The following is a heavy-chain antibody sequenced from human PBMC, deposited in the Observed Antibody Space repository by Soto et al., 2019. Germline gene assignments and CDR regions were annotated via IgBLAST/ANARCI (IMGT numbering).Heavy chain of an antibody. Sequence: QVQLVQSGAEVKKPGSSVKVSCKASGGTFSSYAISWVRQAPGQGLEWMGGIIPIFGTANYAQKFQGRVTITADDSTSTAYMELSSLRSDDTAVYYCARDPIGYCSGGSCYGLVWYYYGMDVWGQGTTVTVSS. J-gene: IGHJ6*02. CDR1: GGTFSSYA. CDR2: IIPIFGTA. CDR3: ARDPIGYCSGGSCYGLVWYYYGMDV. V-gene: IGHV1-69*01. D-gene: IGHD2-15*01.